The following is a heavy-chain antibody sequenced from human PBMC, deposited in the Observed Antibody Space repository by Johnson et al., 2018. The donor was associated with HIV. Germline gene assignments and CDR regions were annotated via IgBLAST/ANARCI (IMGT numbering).Heavy chain of an antibody. D-gene: IGHD6-25*01. CDR2: TSWNSGSI. V-gene: IGHV3-9*01. CDR3: AKLSDNDGFDI. Sequence: VQLVESGGGLVQPGRALRLSCAASGFTFDDYAMHWVRQAPGKGLEWVSGTSWNSGSIRYADSVKGRFTISRDDSKNTLYLQMNSLRAEDTAVYYCAKLSDNDGFDIWGQGTMVAVSS. CDR1: GFTFDDYA. J-gene: IGHJ3*02.